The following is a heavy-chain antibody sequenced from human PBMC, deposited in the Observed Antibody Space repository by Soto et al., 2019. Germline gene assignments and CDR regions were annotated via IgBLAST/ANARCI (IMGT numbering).Heavy chain of an antibody. CDR2: IRSKANSYAT. V-gene: IGHV3-73*01. D-gene: IGHD2-2*01. Sequence: GGSLRLSCAASGFTFSGSAMHWVRQASGKGLEWVGRIRSKANSYATAYAASVKGRFTISRDDSKNTAYLQMNSLKTEDTAVYFCTPGYCSSTSCPYDAFDIWGQGTMVTVSS. CDR1: GFTFSGSA. J-gene: IGHJ3*02. CDR3: TPGYCSSTSCPYDAFDI.